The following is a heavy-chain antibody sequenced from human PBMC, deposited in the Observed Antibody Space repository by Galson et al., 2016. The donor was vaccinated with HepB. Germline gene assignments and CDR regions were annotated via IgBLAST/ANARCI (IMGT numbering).Heavy chain of an antibody. CDR2: IIPNFGTT. D-gene: IGHD3-22*01. CDR1: GYTFINYG. J-gene: IGHJ4*02. V-gene: IGHV1-69*13. Sequence: SVKVSCKASGYTFINYGISWVRQAPGQGLEWIGWIIPNFGTTNYAQKFQGRVTITADESTRTAYMELSSLRSEDTAVYYCARALYYYESSGYYESLYYFDYWGQGTLVTISS. CDR3: ARALYYYESSGYYESLYYFDY.